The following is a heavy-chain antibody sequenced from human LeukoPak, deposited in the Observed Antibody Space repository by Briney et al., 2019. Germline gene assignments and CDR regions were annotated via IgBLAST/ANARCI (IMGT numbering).Heavy chain of an antibody. D-gene: IGHD2-15*01. V-gene: IGHV4-59*08. CDR1: GGSISSYY. CDR3: ARVVGYCSGGSCSTYCGGDCYSEY. Sequence: PSETLSLTCTVSGGSISSYYWSWIRQPPGKGLEWIGYIYYSGSTNYNPSLKSRVTISVDTSKNQFSLKLSSVTAADTAVYYCARVVGYCSGGSCSTYCGGDCYSEYWGQGTLVTVSS. J-gene: IGHJ4*02. CDR2: IYYSGST.